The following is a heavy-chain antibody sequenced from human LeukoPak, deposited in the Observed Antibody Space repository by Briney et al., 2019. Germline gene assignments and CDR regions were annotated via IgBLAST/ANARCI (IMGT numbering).Heavy chain of an antibody. CDR2: IYTSGST. CDR1: GGSISSYY. V-gene: IGHV4-4*07. J-gene: IGHJ4*02. D-gene: IGHD6-19*01. Sequence: SETLSLTCTVSGGSISSYYWSWIRQPAGKGLEWIGRIYTSGSTNYNPSLKSRVTMSVDTSKNQFSLKLSSVTAADTAVYYCARGLSGSSGFRQMAVTFDYWGQGTLVTVSS. CDR3: ARGLSGSSGFRQMAVTFDY.